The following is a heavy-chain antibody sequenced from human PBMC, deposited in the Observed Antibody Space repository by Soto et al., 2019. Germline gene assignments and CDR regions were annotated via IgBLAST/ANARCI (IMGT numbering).Heavy chain of an antibody. J-gene: IGHJ3*02. CDR1: AGSISSYY. D-gene: IGHD1-26*01. CDR2: IYYSGST. V-gene: IGHV4-59*08. Sequence: PSETLSLTCTVSAGSISSYYWSWIRQPPGKGLEWVGYIYYSGSTNYNPSLKSRVTLSVDTSKNQFSLKLSSVTAADTAVYYCARRYGSAFDIWGQGTMVTVSS. CDR3: ARRYGSAFDI.